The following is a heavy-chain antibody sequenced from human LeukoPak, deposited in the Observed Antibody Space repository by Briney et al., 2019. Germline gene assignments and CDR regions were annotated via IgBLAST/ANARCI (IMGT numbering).Heavy chain of an antibody. CDR3: AAPLDYYGRSDSPQGGD. J-gene: IGHJ4*02. V-gene: IGHV3-7*03. CDR1: GFTFSRHW. CDR2: IKHDGSEK. Sequence: GGSLRLSCAASGFTFSRHWMTWVRQAPGKGLEWVANIKHDGSEKNYVDSVEGRFTISRDNAKNSLYLQMNSLRAEDTAVYYCAAPLDYYGRSDSPQGGDWGQGTLVTVSS. D-gene: IGHD3-22*01.